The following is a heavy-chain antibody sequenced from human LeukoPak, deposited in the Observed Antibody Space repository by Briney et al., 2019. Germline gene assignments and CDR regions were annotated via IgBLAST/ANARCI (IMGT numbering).Heavy chain of an antibody. CDR3: VVVVEPPDSDGFDV. CDR2: INVDGSIT. CDR1: GFTFGNSW. J-gene: IGHJ3*01. V-gene: IGHV3-74*01. D-gene: IGHD1-14*01. Sequence: GGSLRLSCAASGFTFGNSWVHWVRQAPGKGLVWVSLINVDGSITTYADSVKGRFTISRDNARNTVSLQMNCLTIEDTAVYYCVVVVEPPDSDGFDVWGQGTMITVSS.